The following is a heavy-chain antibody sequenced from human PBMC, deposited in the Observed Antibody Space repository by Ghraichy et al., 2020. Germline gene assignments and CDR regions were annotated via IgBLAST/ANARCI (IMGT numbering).Heavy chain of an antibody. CDR2: IKSKTDGGTT. CDR1: GFTFSNAW. J-gene: IGHJ6*02. V-gene: IGHV3-15*01. Sequence: GGSLRLSCAASGFTFSNAWMSWVRQAPGKGLEWVGRIKSKTDGGTTDYAAPVKGRFTISRDDSKNTLYLQMNSLKTEDTAVYYCTTDINGYYDFWSRWVPILTRDNYYGMDVWGQGTTVTVSS. CDR3: TTDINGYYDFWSRWVPILTRDNYYGMDV. D-gene: IGHD3-3*01.